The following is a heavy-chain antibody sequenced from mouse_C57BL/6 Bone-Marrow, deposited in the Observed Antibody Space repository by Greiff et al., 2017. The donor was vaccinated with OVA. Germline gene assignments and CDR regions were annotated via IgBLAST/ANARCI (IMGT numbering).Heavy chain of an antibody. CDR1: GYTFTSYW. CDR2: INPSSGYT. J-gene: IGHJ3*01. V-gene: IGHV1-7*01. CDR3: ARSEDGPPRGFAY. Sequence: VQLQESGAELAKPGASVKLSCKASGYTFTSYWMHWVKQRPGQGLEWIGYINPSSGYTKYNQKFKDKATLTADKSSSTAYMQLSSLTYEDSAVYYCARSEDGPPRGFAYWGQGTLVTVSA. D-gene: IGHD2-3*01.